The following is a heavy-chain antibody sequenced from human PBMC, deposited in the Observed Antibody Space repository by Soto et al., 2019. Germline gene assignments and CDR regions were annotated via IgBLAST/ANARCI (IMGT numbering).Heavy chain of an antibody. CDR2: IYSTGTT. D-gene: IGHD3-10*01. CDR3: AKDGRGSGSHYNSFGY. CDR1: GFTVGNNY. Sequence: EVQRVESGGGLIQPGGSLKLSCAASGFTVGNNYMSWVRQAPGKGLEWVSLIYSTGTTKYADYVKGRFTVSRDNAKNTLYLQMNSLGAEDTAVYYCAKDGRGSGSHYNSFGYWGQGTLVTVSS. V-gene: IGHV3-53*01. J-gene: IGHJ4*02.